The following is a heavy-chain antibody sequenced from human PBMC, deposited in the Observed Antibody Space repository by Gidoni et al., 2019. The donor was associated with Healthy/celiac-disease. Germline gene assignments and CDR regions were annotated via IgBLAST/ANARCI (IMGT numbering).Heavy chain of an antibody. CDR2: SSGSGGST. J-gene: IGHJ3*02. CDR1: GFTFSSYA. CDR3: ANGEWFGAFDI. Sequence: EVQLLESGGGLVQPGGSLRLSCAASGFTFSSYAMNWVRQAPGKGLELVSASSGSGGSTYYADSVKGRFTISRDNSKNTLYLQMNSLRAEDTAVYYCANGEWFGAFDIWGQGTMVTVSS. D-gene: IGHD3-10*01. V-gene: IGHV3-23*01.